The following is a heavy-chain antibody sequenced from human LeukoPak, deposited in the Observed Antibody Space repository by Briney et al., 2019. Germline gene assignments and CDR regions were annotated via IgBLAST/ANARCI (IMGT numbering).Heavy chain of an antibody. V-gene: IGHV3-48*04. CDR3: ARRELYYYGMDV. CDR2: IISSSSTI. J-gene: IGHJ6*02. D-gene: IGHD2/OR15-2a*01. CDR1: GFTFSSCS. Sequence: GGSLRLSCAASGFTFSSCSMNWVRQAPGKGLEWVSYIISSSSTIYYADSVKGRFTISRDNAKNSLYLQMNSLRAGDTAVYYCARRELYYYGMDVWGQGTTVTVSS.